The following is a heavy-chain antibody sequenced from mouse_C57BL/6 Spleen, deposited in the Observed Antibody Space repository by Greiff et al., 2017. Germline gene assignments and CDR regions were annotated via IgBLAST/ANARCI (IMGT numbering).Heavy chain of an antibody. V-gene: IGHV1-50*01. J-gene: IGHJ3*01. Sequence: QVQLKQPGAELVKPGASVKLSCKASGYTFTSYWMQWVKQRPGQGLEWIGEIDPSDSYTNYNQKFKGKATLTVDTSSSTAYMQLSSLTSEDSAVYYCARSPGFAYWGQGTLVTVSA. CDR2: IDPSDSYT. CDR1: GYTFTSYW. CDR3: ARSPGFAY.